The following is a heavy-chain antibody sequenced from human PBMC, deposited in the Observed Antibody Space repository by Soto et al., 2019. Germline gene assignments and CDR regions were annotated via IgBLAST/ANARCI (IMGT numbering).Heavy chain of an antibody. V-gene: IGHV3-23*01. CDR2: ITGGGST. CDR3: AKDAVYNDGLWLVSD. D-gene: IGHD2-21*01. J-gene: IGHJ4*02. CDR1: GFSFNYA. Sequence: GGSLRLSCVVSGFSFNYAIIWVLQAPGKGQEWVSGITGGGSTEYAASVKGRFTISRDNSKNTVHLQMNSLRAEDTAMYYCAKDAVYNDGLWLVSDWGQGTLVTVSS.